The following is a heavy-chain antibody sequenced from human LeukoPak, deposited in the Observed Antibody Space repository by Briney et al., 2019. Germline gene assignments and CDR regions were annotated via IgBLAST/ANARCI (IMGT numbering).Heavy chain of an antibody. J-gene: IGHJ4*02. CDR1: GGSISSSSYY. V-gene: IGHV4-39*01. D-gene: IGHD3-10*01. CDR2: IYYSGST. Sequence: SETLSLTCTVSGGSISSSSYYWGWIRQPPGKGLEWIGSIYYSGSTYYNPSLKSRVTISVDTSKNQFPLKLSSVTAADTAVYYCARRSSGSYFYWGQGTLVTVSS. CDR3: ARRSSGSYFY.